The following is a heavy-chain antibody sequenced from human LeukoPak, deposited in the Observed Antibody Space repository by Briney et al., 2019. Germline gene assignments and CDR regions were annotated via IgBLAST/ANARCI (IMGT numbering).Heavy chain of an antibody. J-gene: IGHJ5*02. D-gene: IGHD3-10*01. CDR3: AKDHYYGSGVGGNWFDP. CDR1: GFTFSSYG. Sequence: GGSLRLSCAASGFTFSSYGMHWVRQAPGKGLEWVAFIRYDGSNKYYADSVKGRFTISRDNSKNTLYLQMNSLRAEDTAVYYCAKDHYYGSGVGGNWFDPWGQGTLVTVSS. V-gene: IGHV3-30*02. CDR2: IRYDGSNK.